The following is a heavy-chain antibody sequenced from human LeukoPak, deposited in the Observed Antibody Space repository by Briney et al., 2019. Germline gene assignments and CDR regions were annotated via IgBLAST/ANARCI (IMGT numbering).Heavy chain of an antibody. CDR1: GFTFSSYS. V-gene: IGHV3-21*01. Sequence: PGGSLRLSCAASGFTFSSYSMNWVRQAPGKGLEWVSSISSSSSYIYCADSVKGRFTISRDNAKNSLYLQMNSLRAEDTAVYYCARGASSSCEYWGQGTLVTVSS. CDR3: ARGASSSCEY. D-gene: IGHD6-13*01. J-gene: IGHJ4*02. CDR2: ISSSSSYI.